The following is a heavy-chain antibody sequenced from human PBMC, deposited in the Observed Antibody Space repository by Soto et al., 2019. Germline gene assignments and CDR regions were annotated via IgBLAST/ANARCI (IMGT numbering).Heavy chain of an antibody. J-gene: IGHJ5*02. D-gene: IGHD1-1*01. Sequence: SETLSLTYTDSGDSISSSSYYWGCVRQPPGKGREWIGTIYYSGSTYCIPPLKRGVTMSVDTSKNQSSLKVSSVPAADTAFYFCARHVFGTGGRWFGPCGPGLLVT. CDR2: IYYSGST. CDR3: ARHVFGTGGRWFGP. CDR1: GDSISSSSYY. V-gene: IGHV4-39*07.